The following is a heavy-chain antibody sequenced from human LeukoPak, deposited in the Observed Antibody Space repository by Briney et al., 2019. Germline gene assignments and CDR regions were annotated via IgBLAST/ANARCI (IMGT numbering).Heavy chain of an antibody. CDR3: ARDYYYDSSGYPYYFDY. D-gene: IGHD3-22*01. CDR1: GGSFSGYY. V-gene: IGHV4-34*01. J-gene: IGHJ4*02. Sequence: SETLSLTCAVYGGSFSGYYWGWIRQPPGKGLEWIGSIYYSGSTYYNPSLKSRVTISVDTSKNQFSLKLSSVTAADTAVYYCARDYYYDSSGYPYYFDYWGQGTLVTVSS. CDR2: IYYSGST.